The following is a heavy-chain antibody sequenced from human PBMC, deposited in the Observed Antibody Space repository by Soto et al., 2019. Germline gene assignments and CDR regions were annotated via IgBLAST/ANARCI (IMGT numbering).Heavy chain of an antibody. V-gene: IGHV3-48*01. J-gene: IGHJ3*01. CDR1: RVTCRNYG. CDR2: IGIGSSTK. Sequence: GGSLRLSCAASRVTCRNYGMNWVRQAQGKGLEWVQYIGIGSSTKYYADSVKRRFTIARANAKKSLDWQMNSLRAEDTAVYYCAQAQFYNNDNTGKPLNAFDVCGHGIIVT. D-gene: IGHD3-22*01. CDR3: AQAQFYNNDNTGKPLNAFDV.